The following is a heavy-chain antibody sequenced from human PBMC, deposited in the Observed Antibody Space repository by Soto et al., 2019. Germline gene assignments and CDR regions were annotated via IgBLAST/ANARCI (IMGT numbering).Heavy chain of an antibody. D-gene: IGHD1-26*01. CDR3: AREGGGYRFDY. CDR1: GASFETYY. V-gene: IGHV4-59*01. J-gene: IGHJ4*02. CDR2: IFYSGHL. Sequence: QVQLQESGPGLVKPSETLSLTCAVSGASFETYYWSWIRQPPGKGLEWIGYIFYSGHLKYNPSLKSRLTISVDPSKNQLPLRLTSVTAADTAVYYCAREGGGYRFDYWGQGTLVTVSS.